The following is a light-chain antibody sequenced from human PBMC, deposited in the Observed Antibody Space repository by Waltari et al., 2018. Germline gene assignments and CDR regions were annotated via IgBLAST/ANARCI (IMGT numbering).Light chain of an antibody. CDR1: SSNIVSYY. V-gene: IGLV1-47*01. CDR3: AAWDDSLSGLV. J-gene: IGLJ3*02. Sequence: SVLTQPPSASGTPGQNVTISCNGISSNIVSYYVYWYQQFPGTAPQLLIFNINQGPSVVPDRFSDVQSCTSASLAIHGLRSEYVAEYYCAAWDDSLSGLVLGGGTKVTVL. CDR2: NIN.